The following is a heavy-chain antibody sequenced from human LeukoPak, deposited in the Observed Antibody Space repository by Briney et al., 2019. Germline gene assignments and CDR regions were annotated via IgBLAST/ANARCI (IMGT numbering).Heavy chain of an antibody. CDR3: VSQVDESGSYGY. J-gene: IGHJ4*02. D-gene: IGHD1-26*01. CDR2: IHPGKSDI. V-gene: IGHV5-51*01. CDR1: GYSFSYYW. Sequence: GESLKISCKGSGYSFSYYWIGWVRQMPGKGLEWMGLIHPGKSDIRYSPSLQGQVTISPDTSITTVYLQWSSLRASDTAMYYCVSQVDESGSYGYWGQGTLVTVSS.